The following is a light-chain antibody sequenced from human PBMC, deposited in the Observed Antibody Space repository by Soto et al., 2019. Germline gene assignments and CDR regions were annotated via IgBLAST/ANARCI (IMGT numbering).Light chain of an antibody. J-gene: IGKJ1*01. CDR2: AAS. CDR3: QQSYSNPPT. Sequence: DIQMTQSPSSLSASVGDRVTITCRASQSISNYLNWYQQKPGKAPNLLIYAASSLLSGVPSRFSGSGSGTDFTLTIGGLQPEDFATYNCQQSYSNPPTFGQGTKVEIK. V-gene: IGKV1-39*01. CDR1: QSISNY.